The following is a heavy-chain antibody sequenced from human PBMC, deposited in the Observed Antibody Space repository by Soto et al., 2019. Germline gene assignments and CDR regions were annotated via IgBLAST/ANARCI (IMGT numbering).Heavy chain of an antibody. CDR3: AILEYSSGWLFDY. D-gene: IGHD6-19*01. CDR1: GFTFSSYA. V-gene: IGHV3-23*01. CDR2: ISGSGGST. Sequence: SLRLSCAASGFTFSSYAMSWVRQAPGKGLEWVSAISGSGGSTYYADSVKGRFTISRDNSKNTLYLQMNSLRAEDTAVYYCAILEYSSGWLFDYWGQGTLVTVSS. J-gene: IGHJ4*02.